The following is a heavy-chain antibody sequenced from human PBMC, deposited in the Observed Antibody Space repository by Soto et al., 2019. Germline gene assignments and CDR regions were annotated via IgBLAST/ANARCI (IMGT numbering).Heavy chain of an antibody. J-gene: IGHJ4*02. CDR2: INHSGST. D-gene: IGHD3-9*01. CDR3: ARVRVLRYFDWLSDVDY. V-gene: IGHV4-34*01. CDR1: GGSFSGYY. Sequence: QVQLQQWGAGLLKPSETLSLTCAVYGGSFSGYYWSWIRQPPGKGLEWIGEINHSGSTNYNPSLKSRVTISVDTSKNQFSLKLSSLTAADTAVYYCARVRVLRYFDWLSDVDYWGQGTLVTVSS.